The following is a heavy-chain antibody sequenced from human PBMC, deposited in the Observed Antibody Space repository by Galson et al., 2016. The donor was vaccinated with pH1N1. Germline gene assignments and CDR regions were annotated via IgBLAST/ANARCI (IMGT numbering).Heavy chain of an antibody. CDR1: GYIFTTYF. V-gene: IGHV7-4-1*02. CDR2: INTNTGNP. J-gene: IGHJ3*02. Sequence: SVKVSCKASGYIFTTYFINWVRQAPGQGLEWMGWINTNTGNPTYAQNFTGRLVLSLDTSVNTVYLQLSSLRADDAAAYYCVRSTGGDPFDIWGQGTMVTVSS. D-gene: IGHD1-1*01. CDR3: VRSTGGDPFDI.